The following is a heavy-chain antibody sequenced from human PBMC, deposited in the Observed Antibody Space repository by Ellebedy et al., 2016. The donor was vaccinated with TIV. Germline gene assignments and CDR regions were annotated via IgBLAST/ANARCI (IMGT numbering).Heavy chain of an antibody. V-gene: IGHV4-39*01. D-gene: IGHD3-22*01. CDR1: GGSISSGSYY. J-gene: IGHJ4*02. CDR3: ARQVTMISPYYFDY. Sequence: GSLRLXCTVSGGSISSGSYYWAWIRQPPGKGPEWIASIYYNGNNHYNPSLKSRVDISVDTSENQFSLKLSSVTAADTAVYYCARQVTMISPYYFDYWGQGTLVTVSS. CDR2: IYYNGNN.